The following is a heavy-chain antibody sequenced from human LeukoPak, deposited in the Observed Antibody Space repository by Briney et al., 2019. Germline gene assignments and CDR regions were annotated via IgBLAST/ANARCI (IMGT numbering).Heavy chain of an antibody. J-gene: IGHJ4*02. Sequence: SETLSLTCTVSGVSISSYYWSWIRQSPGKGLEWIGYIYHSGSTNYNPSLEGRVTISLDTSKNQFSLKLTSATAADTAVYYCARGSSGRDIWGQGTLVTVSS. D-gene: IGHD6-19*01. CDR3: ARGSSGRDI. CDR2: IYHSGST. V-gene: IGHV4-59*01. CDR1: GVSISSYY.